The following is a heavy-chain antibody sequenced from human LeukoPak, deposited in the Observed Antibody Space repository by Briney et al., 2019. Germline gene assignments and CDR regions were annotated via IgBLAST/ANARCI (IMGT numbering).Heavy chain of an antibody. CDR2: INPNSGGT. V-gene: IGHV1-2*02. CDR1: GYTFTGYY. Sequence: GASVKVSCKASGYTFTGYYMHWVRLAPGQGLEWMGWINPNSGGTNYAQKFQGRVTMTRDTSISTAYMELSRLRSDDTAVYYCAREVDITGEGEGHFDYWGQGTLVTVSS. D-gene: IGHD1-20*01. CDR3: AREVDITGEGEGHFDY. J-gene: IGHJ4*02.